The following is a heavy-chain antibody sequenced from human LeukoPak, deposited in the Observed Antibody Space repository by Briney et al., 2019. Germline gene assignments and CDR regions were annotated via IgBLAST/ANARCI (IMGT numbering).Heavy chain of an antibody. CDR1: GGSFSGYY. CDR2: INHSGST. J-gene: IGHJ5*02. Sequence: SETLSLTCAVYGGSFSGYYWSWIRQPPGKGLEWIGEINHSGSTNYNPSLKSRVTISVDTSKNQFSLKLSSVTAADTAVYYCARHFGVVIPFDPWGKGTLVTVSS. D-gene: IGHD3-3*01. CDR3: ARHFGVVIPFDP. V-gene: IGHV4-34*01.